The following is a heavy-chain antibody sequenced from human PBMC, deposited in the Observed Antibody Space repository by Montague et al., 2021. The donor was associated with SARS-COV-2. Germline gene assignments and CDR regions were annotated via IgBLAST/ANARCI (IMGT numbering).Heavy chain of an antibody. CDR1: GFTFSSYG. CDR2: IWYDGSNK. D-gene: IGHD1-26*01. Sequence: SLRLSCAASGFTFSSYGMHWVRQAPGKGLEWVAVIWYDGSNKYYADSVKGRFTISRDNSKSTLYLQMNSLRAEDTAVHYCARDWELLALGYWGQGTLVTVSS. CDR3: ARDWELLALGY. V-gene: IGHV3-33*01. J-gene: IGHJ4*02.